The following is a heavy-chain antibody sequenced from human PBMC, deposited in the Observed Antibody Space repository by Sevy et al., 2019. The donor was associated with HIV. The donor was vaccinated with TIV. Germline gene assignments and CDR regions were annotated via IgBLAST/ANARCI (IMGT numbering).Heavy chain of an antibody. CDR3: TKGAGGQWNSDYFDY. CDR1: EFTFNNYA. J-gene: IGHJ4*02. V-gene: IGHV3-23*01. Sequence: GGSQRLSCAASEFTFNNYAMNWVRRAPGKGLEWISAISADGTYTYHADSVQRRFTISRDNSKSTVYLQMDSLRADDTAVYYCTKGAGGQWNSDYFDYWGQGVLVTVSS. D-gene: IGHD1-7*01. CDR2: ISADGTYT.